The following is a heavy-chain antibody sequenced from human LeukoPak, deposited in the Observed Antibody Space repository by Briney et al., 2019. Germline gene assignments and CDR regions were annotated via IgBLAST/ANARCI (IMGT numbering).Heavy chain of an antibody. V-gene: IGHV4-30-4*01. D-gene: IGHD3-9*01. Sequence: SQTLSLTCTVSGGSLSSDGYYWSWIRQPPGKGLEWIGYIDYSGTTYYNPFLKSRVTISEDTSKNQFSLKLTSVTAADTAVYYCASPTIYGTDVWGQGTTVTVSS. J-gene: IGHJ6*02. CDR2: IDYSGTT. CDR3: ASPTIYGTDV. CDR1: GGSLSSDGYY.